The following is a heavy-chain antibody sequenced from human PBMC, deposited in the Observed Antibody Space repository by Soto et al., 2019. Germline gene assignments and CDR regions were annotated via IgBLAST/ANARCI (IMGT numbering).Heavy chain of an antibody. J-gene: IGHJ4*02. Sequence: EVQLLESGGGLDQPGGSLRLSCAASGFTFSHYSMAWVRQTPEKGLEWVSGMSISGEKTFYADFVKGRFTVSRDSPKNTVYLQMNTLRAEDTAIYYCTRWDGFADLWGQGTLVTVSS. CDR2: MSISGEKT. V-gene: IGHV3-23*01. CDR3: TRWDGFADL. CDR1: GFTFSHYS. D-gene: IGHD1-26*01.